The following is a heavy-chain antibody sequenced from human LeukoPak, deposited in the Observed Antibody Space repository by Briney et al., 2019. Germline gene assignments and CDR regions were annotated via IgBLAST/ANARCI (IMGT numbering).Heavy chain of an antibody. J-gene: IGHJ5*02. CDR3: TRLDGDYVDWFDP. CDR2: IRSKANSYAT. CDR1: GFTFSSYS. D-gene: IGHD4-17*01. Sequence: GGSLRLSCAASGFTFSSYSMNWVRQASGKGLEWVGRIRSKANSYATAYAAPVKGRFTISRDDSKNTAYLQMNSLKTEDTAVYYCTRLDGDYVDWFDPWGQGTLVTVSS. V-gene: IGHV3-73*01.